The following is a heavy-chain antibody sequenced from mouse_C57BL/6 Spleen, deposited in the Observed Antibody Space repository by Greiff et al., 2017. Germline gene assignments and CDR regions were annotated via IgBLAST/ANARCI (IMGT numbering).Heavy chain of an antibody. D-gene: IGHD1-1*01. Sequence: QVQLQQSGAELVKPGASVKISCKASGYAFSSSWMNWVKQRPGTGLEWIGQIYPGDGDTNYNGKFKGKATLTADKSSSTAYMQLSILTSEDSAVYFGARMGATVVAPWYFDVWGTGTTVTVSS. CDR1: GYAFSSSW. CDR2: IYPGDGDT. V-gene: IGHV1-80*01. J-gene: IGHJ1*03. CDR3: ARMGATVVAPWYFDV.